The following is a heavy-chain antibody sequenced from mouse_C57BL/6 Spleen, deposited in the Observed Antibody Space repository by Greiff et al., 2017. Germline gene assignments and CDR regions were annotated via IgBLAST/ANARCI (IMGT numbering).Heavy chain of an antibody. Sequence: VQLQQSGTVLARPGASVKMSCKTSGYTFTSYWMHWVKQRPGQGLEWIGAIYPGNSDTSYNQKFKGKAKLTAVTSASTAYMELSSLTNEDSAVYYCTTRITTVDYFDYWGQGTTLTVSS. J-gene: IGHJ2*01. V-gene: IGHV1-5*01. CDR3: TTRITTVDYFDY. CDR2: IYPGNSDT. CDR1: GYTFTSYW. D-gene: IGHD1-1*01.